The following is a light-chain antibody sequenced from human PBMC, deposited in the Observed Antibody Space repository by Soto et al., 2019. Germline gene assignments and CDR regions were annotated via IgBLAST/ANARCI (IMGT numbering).Light chain of an antibody. J-gene: IGKJ2*01. CDR1: QNLLFSSNNKNY. CDR3: QQYFSSPPYT. CDR2: WAS. Sequence: DIVLTQSPDSLTVSVGERATINCKSSQNLLFSSNNKNYLAWYQQKPGQPPKLLIYWASTRESGVPDRFSGSGSGTYFTLTITSLQAEDVAVYYCQQYFSSPPYTFGQGTKLELK. V-gene: IGKV4-1*01.